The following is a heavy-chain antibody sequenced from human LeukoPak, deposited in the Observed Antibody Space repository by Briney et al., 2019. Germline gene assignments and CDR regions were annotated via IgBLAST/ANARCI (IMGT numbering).Heavy chain of an antibody. CDR1: GFTFGGYA. CDR2: IRNKAYGETP. CDR3: TRGNPYGIY. V-gene: IGHV3-49*04. D-gene: IGHD3-10*01. J-gene: IGHJ4*02. Sequence: TGGSLRLSCTTSGFTFGGYAMSWVRQAPGEGLEWVGFIRNKAYGETPEYAASVKGRFTISRDDSKSIAYLQMNSLTTEDTAVYYRTRGNPYGIYWGQGTLVTVSS.